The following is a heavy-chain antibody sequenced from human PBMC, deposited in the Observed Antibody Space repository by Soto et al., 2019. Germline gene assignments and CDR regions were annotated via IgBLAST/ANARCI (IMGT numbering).Heavy chain of an antibody. CDR1: GGSISSGGYY. D-gene: IGHD2-2*01. J-gene: IGHJ5*02. CDR2: IYYSGST. CDR3: ARVVPAAIRANWFDP. V-gene: IGHV4-31*03. Sequence: SETLSLTCTVSGGSISSGGYYWSWIRQHPGKGLEWIGYIYYSGSTYYNPSLKSRVTISVDTSKNQFSLKLSSVTAADTAVYYCARVVPAAIRANWFDPWGQGTLVTVPQ.